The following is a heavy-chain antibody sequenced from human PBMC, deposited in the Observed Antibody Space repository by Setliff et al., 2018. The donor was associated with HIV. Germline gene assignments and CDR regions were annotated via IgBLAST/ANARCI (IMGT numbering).Heavy chain of an antibody. CDR1: DGSISSSSYY. CDR3: ARQSGYTRGWDIFGLVAGSFDI. D-gene: IGHD3-3*01. V-gene: IGHV4-39*01. CDR2: IYYSGNT. Sequence: SETLSLTCNVSDGSISSSSYYWAWIRQPTGKGLEWIGTIYYSGNTYYRPSLKSRVTVSIDTSKNQFSLRLNSVTAADTAVYYCARQSGYTRGWDIFGLVAGSFDIWGQGTMVTVSS. J-gene: IGHJ3*02.